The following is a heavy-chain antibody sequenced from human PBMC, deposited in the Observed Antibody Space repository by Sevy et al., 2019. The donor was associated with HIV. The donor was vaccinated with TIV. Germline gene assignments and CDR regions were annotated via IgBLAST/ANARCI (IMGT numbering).Heavy chain of an antibody. CDR2: IWYDGSNK. CDR1: GFTFSSYC. D-gene: IGHD1-26*01. Sequence: GGSLRLSCAASGFTFSSYCMHWVRQAPGKGLEWVAVIWYDGSNKYYAASMKGRFTIFRDNSKNMLDLQMNSLRAEDTVLYYCASGTKKLGCYFDYWGQGTLVTVSS. CDR3: ASGTKKLGCYFDY. V-gene: IGHV3-33*01. J-gene: IGHJ4*02.